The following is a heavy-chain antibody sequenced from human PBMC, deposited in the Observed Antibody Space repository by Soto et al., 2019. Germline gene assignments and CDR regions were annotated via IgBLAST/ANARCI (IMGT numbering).Heavy chain of an antibody. CDR1: GGSFSGYY. D-gene: IGHD5-12*01. J-gene: IGHJ6*03. CDR3: ARGGRKATTNYYYYMDV. CDR2: INHSGST. V-gene: IGHV4-34*01. Sequence: SETLSLTCAVYGGSFSGYYWSWIRQPPGKGLEWIGEINHSGSTNYNPSLKSRVTISVDTSKNQFSLKLSSVTAADTAVYYCARGGRKATTNYYYYMDVWGKGTTVTVSS.